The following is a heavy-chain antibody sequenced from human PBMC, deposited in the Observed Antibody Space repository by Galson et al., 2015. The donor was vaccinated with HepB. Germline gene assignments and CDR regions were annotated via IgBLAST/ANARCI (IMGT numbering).Heavy chain of an antibody. V-gene: IGHV4-30-4*01. CDR2: TYYSGST. CDR1: GGSISSGEYY. D-gene: IGHD3-22*01. J-gene: IGHJ3*02. Sequence: LSLTCTVSGGSISSGEYYWSWIRQPPGKGLQWIGYTYYSGSTYYNPSLKSRVTISVVTSKNQFSLNLSSVTAADTAVYYCARDRPNYYDSGRDAFDIWGQGTMVTVSS. CDR3: ARDRPNYYDSGRDAFDI.